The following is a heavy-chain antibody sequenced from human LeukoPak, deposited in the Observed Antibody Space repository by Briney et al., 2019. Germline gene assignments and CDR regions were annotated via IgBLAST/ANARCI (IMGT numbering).Heavy chain of an antibody. J-gene: IGHJ4*02. D-gene: IGHD1-26*01. CDR1: GFTFSNFW. CDR2: IYGDGSFT. CDR3: VRDQDEDRGSTTFDR. Sequence: PGGSLRLSCAASGFTFSNFWMHWVRQAPGKGLVWVALIYGDGSFTRYADSVKGRFTISRDNAKNLLYLQMNSLRAGDTAIYYCVRDQDEDRGSTTFDRWGQGTLVTVSS. V-gene: IGHV3-74*01.